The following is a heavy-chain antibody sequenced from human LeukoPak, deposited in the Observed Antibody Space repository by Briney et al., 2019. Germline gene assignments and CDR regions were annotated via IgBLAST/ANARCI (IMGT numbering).Heavy chain of an antibody. J-gene: IGHJ6*02. Sequence: GGSLRLSCAASGFTFSSYAMHWVRQAPGKGLEWVAVISYDGSNKYYADSVKGRFTISRDNSKNTLYLQMNSMRAEDTAVYYCARVISYDIRYYVMDVWGQGTTVTVSS. V-gene: IGHV3-30-3*01. D-gene: IGHD3-9*01. CDR2: ISYDGSNK. CDR1: GFTFSSYA. CDR3: ARVISYDIRYYVMDV.